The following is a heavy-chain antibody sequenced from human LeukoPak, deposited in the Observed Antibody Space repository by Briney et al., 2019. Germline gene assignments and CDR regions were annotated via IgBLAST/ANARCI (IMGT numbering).Heavy chain of an antibody. J-gene: IGHJ4*02. CDR1: RFTFSSYS. Sequence: PGGSLRLSCAASRFTFSSYSMNWVRQAPGQGLEWVSSISSSSSYIYYADSVKGRFTISRDNAKNSLYLQMNSLRAEDTAVYYCARDRQSTIFGVVITGEFDYWGQGTLVTVSS. CDR3: ARDRQSTIFGVVITGEFDY. V-gene: IGHV3-21*01. D-gene: IGHD3-3*01. CDR2: ISSSSSYI.